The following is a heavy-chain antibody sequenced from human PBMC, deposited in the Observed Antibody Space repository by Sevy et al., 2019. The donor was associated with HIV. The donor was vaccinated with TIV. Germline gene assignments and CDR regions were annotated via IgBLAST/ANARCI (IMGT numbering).Heavy chain of an antibody. CDR2: ITSSSSTM. CDR3: ARGIHGAAALAFDI. D-gene: IGHD1-26*01. CDR1: GFTFSNYN. J-gene: IGHJ3*02. Sequence: GGSLRLSCAASGFTFSNYNMNWVRQAPGKGLEWVSYITSSSSTMKYADSVKGRFTTSRDNAKNSVYLHMNSLRDEDTAVYYCARGIHGAAALAFDIWGQGTMVTVSS. V-gene: IGHV3-48*02.